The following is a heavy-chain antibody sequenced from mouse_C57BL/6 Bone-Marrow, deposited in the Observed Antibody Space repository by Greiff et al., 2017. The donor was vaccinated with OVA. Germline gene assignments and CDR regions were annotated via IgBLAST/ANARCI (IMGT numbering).Heavy chain of an antibody. V-gene: IGHV5-9-1*02. CDR1: GFTFSSYA. CDR3: TKGQLRHWYFDV. Sequence: EVQLMESGEGLVKPGGSLKLSCAASGFTFSSYAMSWVRQTPEKRLEWVAYISSGGDYIYYADTVKGRFTLPRDNARNTLYLQMSSLKSEDTAMYYCTKGQLRHWYFDVWGTGTTVTVSS. CDR2: ISSGGDYI. D-gene: IGHD2-4*01. J-gene: IGHJ1*03.